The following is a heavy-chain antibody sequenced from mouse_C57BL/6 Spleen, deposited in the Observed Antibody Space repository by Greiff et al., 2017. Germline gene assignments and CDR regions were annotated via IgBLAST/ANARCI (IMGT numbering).Heavy chain of an antibody. J-gene: IGHJ1*03. D-gene: IGHD1-1*01. CDR2: IWRGGST. Sequence: QVQLKESGPGLVQPSQRLSITCTVSGFSLTSYGVHWVRQSPGKGLEWLGVIWRGGSTDYNAAFMSRLSITKDNSKSQVFFKMNSLQADDTAIYYCAKSYYGSSDWYFDVWGTGTTVTVSS. V-gene: IGHV2-5*01. CDR3: AKSYYGSSDWYFDV. CDR1: GFSLTSYG.